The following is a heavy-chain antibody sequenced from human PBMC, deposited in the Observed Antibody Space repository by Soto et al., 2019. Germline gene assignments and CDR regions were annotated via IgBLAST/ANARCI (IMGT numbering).Heavy chain of an antibody. CDR1: GDSIKHYY. CDR2: IYYTGST. J-gene: IGHJ4*02. V-gene: IGHV4-59*01. Sequence: PSETLSLTCTVSGDSIKHYYWSWIRQPPGKRLEWIGYIYYTGSTTYNPSLESRVTMSVDTPKNQFSLKLSSVNAADTAVYYCAKYRRTEEEGFTLDSWGRGTLVTVSS. D-gene: IGHD2-2*01. CDR3: AKYRRTEEEGFTLDS.